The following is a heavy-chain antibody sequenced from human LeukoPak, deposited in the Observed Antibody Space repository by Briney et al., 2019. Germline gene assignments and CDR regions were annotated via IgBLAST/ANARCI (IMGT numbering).Heavy chain of an antibody. Sequence: SGGSLRLSCAASGFTFSGLWMSWVRQAPGEGLEWVANINQGGSDKYYVDSVKGRFTISRDNANNLLYLQMNSLRGEDTAVYYCTRDRSRAEDDWGQGTLVTVSS. J-gene: IGHJ4*02. V-gene: IGHV3-7*01. CDR1: GFTFSGLW. CDR3: TRDRSRAEDD. D-gene: IGHD1-14*01. CDR2: INQGGSDK.